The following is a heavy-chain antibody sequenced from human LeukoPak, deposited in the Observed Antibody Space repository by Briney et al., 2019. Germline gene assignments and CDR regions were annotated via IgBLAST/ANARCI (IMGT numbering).Heavy chain of an antibody. D-gene: IGHD3-3*01. Sequence: SETLSPTCTVSGGSISSYYWSWIRQPPGKGLEWIGYIYYSGSTNYNPSLKSRVTISVDTSKNQFSLKLSSVTAADTAVYYCASWSGYVDYWGQGTLVTVSS. J-gene: IGHJ4*03. CDR2: IYYSGST. CDR1: GGSISSYY. V-gene: IGHV4-59*08. CDR3: ASWSGYVDY.